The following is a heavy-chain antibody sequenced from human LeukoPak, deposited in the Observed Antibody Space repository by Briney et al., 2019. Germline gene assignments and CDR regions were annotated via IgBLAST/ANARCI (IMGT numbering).Heavy chain of an antibody. CDR1: GFTFSSYG. CDR2: IWYDGSNK. D-gene: IGHD6-13*01. J-gene: IGHJ6*03. CDR3: ARGPLSSSWPYYYYYVDV. Sequence: PGGSLRLSCAASGFTFSSYGMHWVRQAPGKGLEWVAVIWYDGSNKYYADSVKGRFTISRDNSKNTLYLQMNSLRAEDTAVYYCARGPLSSSWPYYYYYVDVWGKGTTVTVSS. V-gene: IGHV3-33*01.